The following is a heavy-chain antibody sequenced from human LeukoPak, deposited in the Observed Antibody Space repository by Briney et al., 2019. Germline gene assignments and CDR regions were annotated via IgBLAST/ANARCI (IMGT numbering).Heavy chain of an antibody. CDR2: ISCDGSNK. J-gene: IGHJ4*02. Sequence: GGSLRLSCAASGFTFSSYAMHWVRQAPGKGLEWVAVISCDGSNKYYADSVKGRFTISRDNSKNTLYLQMNSLRAEDTAVYYCAKERKLLPFDCWGQGTLVTVSS. D-gene: IGHD4-23*01. CDR1: GFTFSSYA. V-gene: IGHV3-30-3*01. CDR3: AKERKLLPFDC.